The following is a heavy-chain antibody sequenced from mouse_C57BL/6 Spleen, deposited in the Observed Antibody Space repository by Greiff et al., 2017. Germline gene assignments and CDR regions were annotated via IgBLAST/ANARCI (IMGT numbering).Heavy chain of an antibody. CDR3: ARYIGRGNPFDY. CDR1: GFTFTDYY. Sequence: EVKLEESGGGLVQPGGSLSLSCAASGFTFTDYYMSWVRQPPGKALEWLGFIRNKANGYTTEYSASVKGRFTISRDNSQSILYLQMNALRAEDSATYYCARYIGRGNPFDYWGQGTTLTVSS. V-gene: IGHV7-3*01. CDR2: IRNKANGYTT. J-gene: IGHJ2*01. D-gene: IGHD2-1*01.